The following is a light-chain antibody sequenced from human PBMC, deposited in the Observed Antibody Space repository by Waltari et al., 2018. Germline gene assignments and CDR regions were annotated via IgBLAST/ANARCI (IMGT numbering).Light chain of an antibody. J-gene: IGKJ1*01. CDR1: QSVSKY. CDR2: GAS. CDR3: QHYVSLPAT. V-gene: IGKV3-20*01. Sequence: EIVLTQPPGTLSLSPGDRAILSCRARQSVSKYLAGYQQKPGKAPRLLIYGASSRATGIPDRVSGSGSGTDFSLTISRLEPEDFAVDYCQHYVSLPATFGQGTKVEIE.